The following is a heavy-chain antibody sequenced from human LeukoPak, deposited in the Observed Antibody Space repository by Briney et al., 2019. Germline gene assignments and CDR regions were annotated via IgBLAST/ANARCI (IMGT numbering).Heavy chain of an antibody. D-gene: IGHD3-3*01. CDR1: GFTFSGYS. Sequence: GGSLRLSCAASGFTFSGYSINWVRQAPGKGLEWVSSISSSSTYIYYADSVKGRFTISRDNAKKSLYLQMNSLRAEDAAVYYCARPHPRTVFGVFSYYYGMDVWGQGTTVTVSS. CDR3: ARPHPRTVFGVFSYYYGMDV. V-gene: IGHV3-21*01. CDR2: ISSSSTYI. J-gene: IGHJ6*02.